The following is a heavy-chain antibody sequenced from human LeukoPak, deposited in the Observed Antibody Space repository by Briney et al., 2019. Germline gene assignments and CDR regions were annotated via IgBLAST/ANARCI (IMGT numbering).Heavy chain of an antibody. CDR2: IYYSGST. V-gene: IGHV4-59*01. D-gene: IGHD2-2*01. CDR1: GGSISSYY. Sequence: TSETLSLTCTVSGGSISSYYWSWIRQPPGEGLEWIGYIYYSGSTNYNPSLKSRVTISVDTSKNQFSLKLSSVTAADTAVYYCARGPYVFQLRNWGQGTLVTVSS. CDR3: ARGPYVFQLRN. J-gene: IGHJ4*02.